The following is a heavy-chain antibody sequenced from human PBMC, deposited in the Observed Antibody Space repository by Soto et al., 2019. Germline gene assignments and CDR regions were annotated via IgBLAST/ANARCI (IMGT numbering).Heavy chain of an antibody. J-gene: IGHJ4*02. V-gene: IGHV4-39*01. D-gene: IGHD2-2*01. CDR1: GGSISSSSYY. CDR2: IYYSGST. Sequence: QLQLQESGPGLVKPSETLSLTCTVSGGSISSSSYYWGWIRQPPGKGLEWIGSIYYSGSTYYNPSLKSRVTISVDTSKNQFSLKLSSVTDADTAVYYCAKGIVVVPAAIPFDYWGQGTLVTVSS. CDR3: AKGIVVVPAAIPFDY.